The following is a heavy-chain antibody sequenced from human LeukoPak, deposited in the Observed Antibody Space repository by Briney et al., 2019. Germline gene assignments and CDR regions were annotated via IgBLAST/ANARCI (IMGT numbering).Heavy chain of an antibody. J-gene: IGHJ5*02. CDR3: ARRRAVGYNWFDP. CDR2: IYYSGST. CDR1: GGSISSGGYY. V-gene: IGHV4-31*03. Sequence: SETLSLTCTVSGGSISSGGYYWSWIRQHPGKGLEWIGYIYYSGSTYYNPSLKSRVTISVDTSKNQFSLKLSSVTAADTAVYYCARRRAVGYNWFDPWGQGTLVTVSS. D-gene: IGHD1-26*01.